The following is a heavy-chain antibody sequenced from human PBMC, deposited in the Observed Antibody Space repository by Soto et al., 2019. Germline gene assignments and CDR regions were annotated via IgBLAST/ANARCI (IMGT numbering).Heavy chain of an antibody. J-gene: IGHJ4*02. CDR2: INHSGST. Sequence: PSETLSLTCAVYGGSFSCYYWSWIRQPPGKGLEWIGEINHSGSTNYNPSLKSRVTISVDTSRNQFSLKLSSVTAADTAVYYCARDPGEIDYWGQGTLVTVSS. D-gene: IGHD4-17*01. V-gene: IGHV4-34*01. CDR3: ARDPGEIDY. CDR1: GGSFSCYY.